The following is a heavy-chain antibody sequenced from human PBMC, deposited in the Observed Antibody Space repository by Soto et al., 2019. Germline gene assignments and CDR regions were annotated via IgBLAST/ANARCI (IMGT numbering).Heavy chain of an antibody. D-gene: IGHD2-2*01. CDR3: ARGGCSSTSCYPLYGMDV. CDR1: GDSVSSNSAA. Sequence: LSQTLSLTCAISGDSVSSNSAAWNWIRQSPSRGLEWLGRTYYRSKWYNDYAVSVKSRITINPDTSKNQFSLQLNSVTPEDTAVYYCARGGCSSTSCYPLYGMDVWGQGTTVTVSS. CDR2: TYYRSKWYN. J-gene: IGHJ6*02. V-gene: IGHV6-1*01.